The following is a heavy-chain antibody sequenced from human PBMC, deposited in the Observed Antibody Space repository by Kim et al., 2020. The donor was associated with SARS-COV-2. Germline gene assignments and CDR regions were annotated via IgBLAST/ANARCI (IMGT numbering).Heavy chain of an antibody. D-gene: IGHD3-10*01. CDR3: AKDLWFGESDHDGFDI. J-gene: IGHJ3*02. CDR2: ISWNSGSI. CDR1: GFTFGDYA. Sequence: GGSLRLSCAASGFTFGDYAMHWVRQAPGKGLEWVSGISWNSGSICYADSVKGRFTISRDNAKNSLYLQMNSLRAEDTALYYCAKDLWFGESDHDGFDIWGQGTMVTVSS. V-gene: IGHV3-9*01.